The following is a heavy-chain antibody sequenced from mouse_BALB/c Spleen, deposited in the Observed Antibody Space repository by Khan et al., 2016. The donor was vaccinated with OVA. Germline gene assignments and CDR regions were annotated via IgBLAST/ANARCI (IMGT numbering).Heavy chain of an antibody. Sequence: QIQLVQSGPELKKPGETVRISCKASGYTFTTAGMQWVQKMPGKGLKWIGWINTHSGVPNYAEDFKGRFAFSLETSASIGYLQITNLKNEDTATYFCARGGAAFDRNDGGAMDYWGQGTSVTVSS. V-gene: IGHV9-4*02. CDR2: INTHSGVP. D-gene: IGHD2-12*01. CDR3: ARGGAAFDRNDGGAMDY. CDR1: GYTFTTAG. J-gene: IGHJ4*01.